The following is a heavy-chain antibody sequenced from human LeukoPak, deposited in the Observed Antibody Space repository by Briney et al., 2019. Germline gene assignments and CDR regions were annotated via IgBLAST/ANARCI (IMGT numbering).Heavy chain of an antibody. J-gene: IGHJ4*02. D-gene: IGHD6-19*01. CDR3: AREEHSSGWYVFPMDY. Sequence: GGSLRLSCAASGCTFSSYSMNWVRQAPGKGLEWVSSISSSSYIYYADSVKGRFTISRDNAKNSLYLQMNSLRAEDTAVYYCAREEHSSGWYVFPMDYWGQGTLVTVSS. CDR2: ISSSSYI. CDR1: GCTFSSYS. V-gene: IGHV3-21*01.